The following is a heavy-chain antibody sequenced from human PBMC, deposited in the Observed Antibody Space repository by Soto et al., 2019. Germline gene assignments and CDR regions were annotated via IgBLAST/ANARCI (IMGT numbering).Heavy chain of an antibody. CDR2: VYHTGRT. Sequence: ERLSLTCTVYGGCFRSGSYSWSWIRQPPGKGLAWIGYVYHTGRTSYNPSLKSRVSISMDTSKNQFSLTLDSVTAAATAVYFCARDFAYFDTWGQGTLVTVSS. V-gene: IGHV4-61*01. J-gene: IGHJ4*02. CDR1: GGCFRSGSYS. CDR3: ARDFAYFDT. D-gene: IGHD3-3*01.